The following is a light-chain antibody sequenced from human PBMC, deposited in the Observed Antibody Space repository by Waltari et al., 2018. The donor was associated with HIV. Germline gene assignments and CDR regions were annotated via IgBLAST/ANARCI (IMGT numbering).Light chain of an antibody. CDR1: SSNLGNNY. Sequence: QSVLTQPPSVSAAPGQKVTISCSGSSSNLGNNYVSWYQQLPGTAPKLLIYDDNERPSGIPDRFSGSKSGTSATLGITGLQTGDEADYYCGTWDSSLSAVVFGTVTKVTVL. CDR3: GTWDSSLSAVV. V-gene: IGLV1-51*01. CDR2: DDN. J-gene: IGLJ1*01.